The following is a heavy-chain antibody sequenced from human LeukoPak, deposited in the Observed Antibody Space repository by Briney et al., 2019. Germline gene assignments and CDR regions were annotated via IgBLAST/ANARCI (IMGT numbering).Heavy chain of an antibody. D-gene: IGHD3-22*01. CDR3: ATPGRDSSGYYY. Sequence: GGSLRLSCAASGFTFSAYGMSWVRQSPRKGLEWVSVIYSGGSTYYADSVKGRFTISRDNSKNTLYLQMNSLRAEDTAVYYCATPGRDSSGYYYWGQGTLVTVSS. J-gene: IGHJ4*02. V-gene: IGHV3-53*01. CDR1: GFTFSAYG. CDR2: IYSGGST.